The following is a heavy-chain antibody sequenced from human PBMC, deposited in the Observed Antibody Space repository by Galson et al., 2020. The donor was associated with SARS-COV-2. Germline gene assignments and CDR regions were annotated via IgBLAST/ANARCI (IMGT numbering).Heavy chain of an antibody. J-gene: IGHJ3*01. CDR3: ARDYSSTLNDAFDC. Sequence: ASETLSLTCSVSGGSIRSSDYYWGWIRQPPGKGLEWIGSLYYSGSAYSNPSLKSRVTISVDTSKNNFSLRLSSVTAADTAVYYCARDYSSTLNDAFDCWGQGTMVTVSS. CDR2: LYYSGSA. D-gene: IGHD6-13*01. V-gene: IGHV4-39*07. CDR1: GGSIRSSDYY.